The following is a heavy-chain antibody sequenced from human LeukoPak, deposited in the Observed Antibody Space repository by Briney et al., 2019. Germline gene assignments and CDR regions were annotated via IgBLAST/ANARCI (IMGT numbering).Heavy chain of an antibody. CDR1: GFTFSSYG. CDR3: ARDRYGDLRNDY. D-gene: IGHD4-17*01. V-gene: IGHV3-33*01. CDR2: IWYDGSNK. J-gene: IGHJ4*02. Sequence: GGSLRLSCAASGFTFSSYGMHWVRQAPGKGLEGVAVIWYDGSNKYYADSVKGRLTISRDNSKNTLYLQMNSLRAEDTAVYYCARDRYGDLRNDYWGQGTLVTVSS.